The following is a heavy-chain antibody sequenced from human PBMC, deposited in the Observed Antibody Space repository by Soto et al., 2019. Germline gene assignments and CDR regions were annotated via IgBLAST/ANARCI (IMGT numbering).Heavy chain of an antibody. Sequence: PSETLSLTCTVSGGSISSGGYYWSWIRQHPGKGLEWIGYIYYSGSTYYNPSLKSRVTISVDTSKNQFSLKLSSVTAADTAVYYCARDFWGECTIFGVVPSLGYYYGMDVWGHGTTVT. J-gene: IGHJ6*02. CDR3: ARDFWGECTIFGVVPSLGYYYGMDV. D-gene: IGHD3-3*01. V-gene: IGHV4-31*03. CDR1: GGSISSGGYY. CDR2: IYYSGST.